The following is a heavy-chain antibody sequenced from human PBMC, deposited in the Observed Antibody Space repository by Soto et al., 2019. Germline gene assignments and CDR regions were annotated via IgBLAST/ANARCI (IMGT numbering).Heavy chain of an antibody. CDR3: AMAYGSGSYSSYYYYGMDV. CDR2: INPNSGGT. J-gene: IGHJ6*02. V-gene: IGHV1-2*04. CDR1: GYTFTGYY. D-gene: IGHD3-10*01. Sequence: ASVKVSCKASGYTFTGYYMHWVRQAPGQGLEWMGWINPNSGGTNYAQKFQGWVTMTRDTSISTAYMELSRLRSDDTAVYYCAMAYGSGSYSSYYYYGMDVWGQGTTVTVSS.